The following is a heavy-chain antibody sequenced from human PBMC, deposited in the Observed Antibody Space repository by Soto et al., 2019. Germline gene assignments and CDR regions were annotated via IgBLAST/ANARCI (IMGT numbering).Heavy chain of an antibody. V-gene: IGHV3-33*01. D-gene: IGHD2-15*01. CDR2: IWYDASKQ. J-gene: IGHJ4*02. CDR3: AAWAEGATEVH. Sequence: PGGSLRLSCETSGFSFSVYGMHWVRQAPGKGLEWVAVIWYDASKQFYAASVEGRFTISRDNSKAILYLQMNSLGAEDTAVYYCAAWAEGATEVHWGQGTLVTVSS. CDR1: GFSFSVYG.